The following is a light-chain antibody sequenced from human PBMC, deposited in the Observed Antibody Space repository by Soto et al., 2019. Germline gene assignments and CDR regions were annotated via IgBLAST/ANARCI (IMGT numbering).Light chain of an antibody. CDR2: SNN. J-gene: IGLJ3*02. V-gene: IGLV1-44*01. CDR1: RSDIGGNT. CDR3: ATWDDRLKGWV. Sequence: QSVLTHPPSASGTPGQRVTISCSGSRSDIGGNTVNWYQQLPGTAPKLLIYSNNQRPSGVPDRISGSKSGTSASLAISGLQSEDEADYYCATWDDRLKGWVFGGGTKLTVL.